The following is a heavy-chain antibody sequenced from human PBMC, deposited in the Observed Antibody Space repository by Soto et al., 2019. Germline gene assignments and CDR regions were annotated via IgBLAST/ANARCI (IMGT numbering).Heavy chain of an antibody. CDR3: AGADSGNYYPGFQM. J-gene: IGHJ6*02. V-gene: IGHV4-59*01. CDR2: VYDTGISGYTPST. Sequence: CTVAGGCRAPCYGSCIKRPPGKGLEWIAYVYDTGISGYTPSTSYNPSLKSRVTMSVDTSKSQFSLKLTSVTAADTAVYFCAGADSGNYYPGFQMWGHWTTVTVSS. D-gene: IGHD1-26*01. CDR1: GGCRAPCY.